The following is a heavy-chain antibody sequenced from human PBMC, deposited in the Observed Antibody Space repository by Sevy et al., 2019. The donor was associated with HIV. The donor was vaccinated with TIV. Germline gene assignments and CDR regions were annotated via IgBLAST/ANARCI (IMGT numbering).Heavy chain of an antibody. D-gene: IGHD6-13*01. CDR1: GFTFSDHY. Sequence: GGSLRLSCAASGFTFSDHYMEWVRQAPGKGLEWVGRTRSKADGYITEYAASVKGRFTISRDDSENSLYLQMNSLKTEDTTVYYCSTHAGIAAAGRVFDYWGQGALVTVSS. CDR3: STHAGIAAAGRVFDY. V-gene: IGHV3-72*01. J-gene: IGHJ4*02. CDR2: TRSKADGYIT.